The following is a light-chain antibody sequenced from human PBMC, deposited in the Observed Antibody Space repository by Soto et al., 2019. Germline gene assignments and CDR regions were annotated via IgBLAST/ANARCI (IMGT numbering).Light chain of an antibody. V-gene: IGKV3-15*01. CDR3: QQYNTWPRT. CDR2: GAS. Sequence: TVMTQSPATLSVSPGETATLSCRASQSFTSRLAWYQQKPGQAPRLLIYGASTRATGIPARFSGSGSGTEFTLTISNLQSEDFAVYYCQQYNTWPRTFGQGTKVEMK. CDR1: QSFTSR. J-gene: IGKJ1*01.